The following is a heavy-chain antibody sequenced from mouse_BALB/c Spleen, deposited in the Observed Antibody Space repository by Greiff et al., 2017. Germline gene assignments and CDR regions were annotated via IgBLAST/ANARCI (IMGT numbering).Heavy chain of an antibody. CDR1: GFTFSSYG. CDR3: ARNYDYDDAMDY. Sequence: EVQVVESGGGLVQPGGSRKLSCAASGFTFSSYGMSWVRQTPDKRLEWVATISSGGSYTYYPDSVKGRFTISRDNAKNTLYLQMSSLKSEDTAMYYCARNYDYDDAMDYWGQGTSVTVSS. D-gene: IGHD2-4*01. V-gene: IGHV5-6*01. CDR2: ISSGGSYT. J-gene: IGHJ4*01.